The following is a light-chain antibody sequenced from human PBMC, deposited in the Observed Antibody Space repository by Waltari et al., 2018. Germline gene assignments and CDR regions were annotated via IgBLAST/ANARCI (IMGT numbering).Light chain of an antibody. CDR2: EVS. CDR1: SGDVVGYNY. CDR3: SSYTSSSTWV. J-gene: IGLJ3*02. V-gene: IGLV2-14*01. Sequence: QSALTQPASVSGSPGQSITISCTGTSGDVVGYNYVSWYQQHPGKAPKLMIYEVSNRPSGVSNRFSGSKSGNTASLTISGLQAEDEADYYGSSYTSSSTWVFGGGTKLTVL.